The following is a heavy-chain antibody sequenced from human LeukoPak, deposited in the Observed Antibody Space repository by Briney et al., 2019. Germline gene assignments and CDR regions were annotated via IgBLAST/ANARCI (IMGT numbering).Heavy chain of an antibody. CDR3: ARDGYNPFDY. Sequence: GGSLRLSCAASGFTFSSYAMSCVRQAPGRGLEWVSAISGSGGSTYYADSVKGRFTISRDNSKNTLYLQMNSLRAEDTAVYYCARDGYNPFDYWGQGTLLTVSS. CDR1: GFTFSSYA. CDR2: ISGSGGST. V-gene: IGHV3-23*01. D-gene: IGHD5-24*01. J-gene: IGHJ4*02.